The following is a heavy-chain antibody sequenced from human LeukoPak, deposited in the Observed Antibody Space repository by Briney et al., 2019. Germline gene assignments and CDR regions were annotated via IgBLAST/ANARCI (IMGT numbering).Heavy chain of an antibody. Sequence: GGSLRLSCVGSGFTFSSYAMNWVRQAPGEGLEWVSFISSSSSYIYYADSVKGRFTISRDNAKNSLYLQMNSLRAEDTAVYYCARIDEYQLLEFDYWGQGTLVTVSS. CDR3: ARIDEYQLLEFDY. J-gene: IGHJ4*02. CDR2: ISSSSSYI. V-gene: IGHV3-21*01. CDR1: GFTFSSYA. D-gene: IGHD2-2*01.